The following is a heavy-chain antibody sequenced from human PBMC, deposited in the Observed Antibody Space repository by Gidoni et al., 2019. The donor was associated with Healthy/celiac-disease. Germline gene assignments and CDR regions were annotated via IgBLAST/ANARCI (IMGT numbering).Heavy chain of an antibody. Sequence: QVTLKESGPVLVKPTETLTLTCPVSGFSLSNARMGVSWIRQPPGKALEWLAHIFSNDEKSYSTSLKSRLTISKDTSKSQVVLTMTNMDPVDTATYYCARIMKYDSSGYYYGGAFDIWGQGTMVTVSS. D-gene: IGHD3-22*01. J-gene: IGHJ3*02. CDR2: IFSNDEK. V-gene: IGHV2-26*01. CDR3: ARIMKYDSSGYYYGGAFDI. CDR1: GFSLSNARMG.